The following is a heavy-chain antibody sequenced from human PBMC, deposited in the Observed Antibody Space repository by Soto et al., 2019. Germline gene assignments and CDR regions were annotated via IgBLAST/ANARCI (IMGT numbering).Heavy chain of an antibody. D-gene: IGHD2-15*01. CDR1: GFTFSSYA. CDR3: ARAQRSSRPTPDYYYGMDV. V-gene: IGHV3-23*01. J-gene: IGHJ6*02. Sequence: GGSLRLSCAASGFTFSSYAMSWVRQAPGKGLEWVSAISGSGGSTYYADSVKGRFTISRDNSKNTLYLQMNSLRAEDTAVYYCARAQRSSRPTPDYYYGMDVWGQGTTVTVSS. CDR2: ISGSGGST.